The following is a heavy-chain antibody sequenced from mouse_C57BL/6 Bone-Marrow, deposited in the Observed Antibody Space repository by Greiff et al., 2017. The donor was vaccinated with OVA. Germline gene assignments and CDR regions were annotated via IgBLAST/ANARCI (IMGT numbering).Heavy chain of an antibody. J-gene: IGHJ3*01. D-gene: IGHD2-4*01. CDR3: ARREELRRAWFAY. Sequence: VQLKESGAELARPGASVKLSCKASGYTFTSYGISWVKQRTGQGLEWIGEIYPRSGNTYYNEKFKGKATLTADKSSSTAYMELRSLTSEDSAVYFCARREELRRAWFAYWGQGTLVTVSA. CDR1: GYTFTSYG. V-gene: IGHV1-81*01. CDR2: IYPRSGNT.